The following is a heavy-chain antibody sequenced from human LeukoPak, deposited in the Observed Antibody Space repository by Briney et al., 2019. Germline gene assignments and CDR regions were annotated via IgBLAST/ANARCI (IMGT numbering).Heavy chain of an antibody. Sequence: GGSLRISCAASRFTFSSYWMTWVRQAPGKGLEWVANIKQDGSEKYYVGSVKGRFTIFRDNTKNSLYLQMNSLRAEDTAVYYCAREGGYGGVFDYWGQGTLVTVSS. V-gene: IGHV3-7*05. CDR1: RFTFSSYW. CDR2: IKQDGSEK. J-gene: IGHJ4*02. D-gene: IGHD5-12*01. CDR3: AREGGYGGVFDY.